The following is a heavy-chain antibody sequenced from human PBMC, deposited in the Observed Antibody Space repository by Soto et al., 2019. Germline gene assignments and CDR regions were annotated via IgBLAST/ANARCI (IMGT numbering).Heavy chain of an antibody. CDR2: ITGNGGDT. V-gene: IGHV3-23*01. J-gene: IGHJ4*02. CDR1: GFTFRNYA. CDR3: AKGSASGSPYYFDF. Sequence: PGGSLRLSCAGSGFTFRNYAMSWVRLTPGKGLEWVSAITGNGGDTFHADSVKGRFTISRDNSKNTLYLQMNSLRAEDTAVYYCAKGSASGSPYYFDFWGQGTLVTVSS. D-gene: IGHD6-25*01.